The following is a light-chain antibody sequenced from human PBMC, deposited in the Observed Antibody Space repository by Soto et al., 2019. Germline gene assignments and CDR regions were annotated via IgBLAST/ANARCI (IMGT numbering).Light chain of an antibody. J-gene: IGKJ1*01. CDR2: GAS. V-gene: IGKV3-20*01. CDR3: QQYGSLSWT. CDR1: QNVDSNY. Sequence: EIVLTQFPRTLSLSPGERAPPSCRASQNVDSNYLAWYQQKPGQAPRIIIFGASGRATGIPDRFSGSGSVTDFTLTISRLEPEDFAVYYCQQYGSLSWTFGQGTKVDIK.